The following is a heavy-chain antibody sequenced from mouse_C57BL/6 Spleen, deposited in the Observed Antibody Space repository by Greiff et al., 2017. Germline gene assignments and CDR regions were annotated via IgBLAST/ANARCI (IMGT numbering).Heavy chain of an antibody. V-gene: IGHV7-3*01. D-gene: IGHD4-1*01. Sequence: EVKLMESGGGLVQPGGSLSLSCAASGFTFTDYYMSWVRQPPGKALGWLGFIRNKANGYTTEYSASVKGRFTISRDNSQSILYLQMNALRAEDSATYYCARKLVYYAMDYWGQGTSVTVSS. CDR3: ARKLVYYAMDY. J-gene: IGHJ4*01. CDR2: IRNKANGYTT. CDR1: GFTFTDYY.